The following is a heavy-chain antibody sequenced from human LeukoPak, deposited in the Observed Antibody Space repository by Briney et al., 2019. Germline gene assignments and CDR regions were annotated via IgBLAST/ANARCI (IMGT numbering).Heavy chain of an antibody. V-gene: IGHV1-18*04. CDR2: ISAYNGNT. Sequence: ASVKVSCTASGYTFPSYGISWVRQAPGQGGEWMGWISAYNGNTNYAQNLQGRVTMTTDTSTSTAYMELRSLRSDDTAVYYCASGAISYAFDIWGQGTMVTVSS. J-gene: IGHJ3*02. CDR3: ASGAISYAFDI. D-gene: IGHD3-9*01. CDR1: GYTFPSYG.